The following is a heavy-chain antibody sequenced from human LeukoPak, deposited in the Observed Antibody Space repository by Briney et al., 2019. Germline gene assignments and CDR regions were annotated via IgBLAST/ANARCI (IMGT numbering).Heavy chain of an antibody. CDR3: ATFNYGDYGAVY. Sequence: LPGGSLRLSCAASGFTFDDYAMHWVRQAPGKGLEWVSGISWNSGSIGYADSVKGRFTISRDNAQNSLYLQMSSLRDADTAVYYCATFNYGDYGAVYWGQGTLVTVSS. CDR2: ISWNSGSI. V-gene: IGHV3-9*01. J-gene: IGHJ4*02. D-gene: IGHD4-17*01. CDR1: GFTFDDYA.